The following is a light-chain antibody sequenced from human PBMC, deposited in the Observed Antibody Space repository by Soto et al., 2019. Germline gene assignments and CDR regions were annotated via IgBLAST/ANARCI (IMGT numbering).Light chain of an antibody. CDR3: QQYESTPPT. CDR1: QSVLYSSNNKNY. CDR2: WAS. J-gene: IGKJ2*01. V-gene: IGKV4-1*01. Sequence: DIVMTQSPDSLAVSLGERATINCKSSQSVLYSSNNKNYLAWYQQRPGQPPKLLIYWASTRESGVPDRFSGRGSGTDFTLTITSLQAEDGAVYYCQQYESTPPTFGQGTKLEIK.